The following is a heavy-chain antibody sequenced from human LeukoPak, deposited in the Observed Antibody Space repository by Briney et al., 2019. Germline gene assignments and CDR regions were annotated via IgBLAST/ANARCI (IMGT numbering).Heavy chain of an antibody. CDR1: GFTFSNYA. V-gene: IGHV3-11*04. CDR2: INGPGTTI. CDR3: AREPGGDDY. D-gene: IGHD3-16*01. J-gene: IGHJ4*02. Sequence: GGSLRLSCAFSGFTFSNYAMSWVRQAPGKGLEWVSYINGPGTTIYYADSVRGRFTISRDNAKNSLHLQMNNLRAEDTAVYYCAREPGGDDYWGQGTLVTVSS.